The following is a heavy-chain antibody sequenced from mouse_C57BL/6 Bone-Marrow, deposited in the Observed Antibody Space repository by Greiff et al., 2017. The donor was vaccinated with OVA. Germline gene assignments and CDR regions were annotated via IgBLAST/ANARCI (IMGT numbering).Heavy chain of an antibody. V-gene: IGHV14-4*01. CDR1: GFNIKDDY. J-gene: IGHJ2*01. Sequence: VQLQQSGVELVRPGASVKLSCTASGFNIKDDYMHWVKERPEQGLEWIGWIDPENGDTEYASKFQGKATITADTSSKTVYLQLSSLTSEDTAVYYCTTYRYWGQGTTLTVSS. CDR3: TTYRY. CDR2: IDPENGDT.